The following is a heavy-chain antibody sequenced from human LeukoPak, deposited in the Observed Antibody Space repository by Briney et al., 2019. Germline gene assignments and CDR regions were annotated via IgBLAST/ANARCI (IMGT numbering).Heavy chain of an antibody. CDR1: GFTSSSYW. CDR3: ARDRGSSGWYEFNS. Sequence: GGSLTLSCAASGFTSSSYWMSWVRQAPGKGLEWVANIKQDGSEKYYVDSVKGRFTISRDNAKNSLYLQMNSLRAEDTAVYYCARDRGSSGWYEFNSWGQGPLVTVSS. V-gene: IGHV3-7*01. CDR2: IKQDGSEK. J-gene: IGHJ5*01. D-gene: IGHD6-19*01.